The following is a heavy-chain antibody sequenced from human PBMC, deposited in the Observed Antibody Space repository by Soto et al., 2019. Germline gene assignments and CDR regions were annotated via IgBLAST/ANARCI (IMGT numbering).Heavy chain of an antibody. J-gene: IGHJ4*02. CDR2: INHTGHT. V-gene: IGHV4-34*01. Sequence: QVQLQQWGAGLLKPSETLSLTCAVYGGSFNDYYWSWIRQPPGKGLEWIGEINHTGHTNYNPSVKSRATISVDTSKNQFSLKLSSVTAADTAVYYCARSGHLFDYWGQGILVTVSS. D-gene: IGHD3-10*01. CDR3: ARSGHLFDY. CDR1: GGSFNDYY.